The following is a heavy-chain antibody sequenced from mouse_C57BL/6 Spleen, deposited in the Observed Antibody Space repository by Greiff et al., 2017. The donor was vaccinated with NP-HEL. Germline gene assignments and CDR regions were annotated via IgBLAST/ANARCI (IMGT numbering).Heavy chain of an antibody. CDR1: GFTFSDYG. CDR2: ISSGSSTT. CDR3: ARKIDYYAMDY. V-gene: IGHV5-17*01. J-gene: IGHJ4*01. Sequence: EVKLMESGGGLVKPGGSLKLSCAASGFTFSDYGMHWVRQAPGKGLEWVAYISSGSSTTYYADKVKGRSTIPRDNANNTLFLQLTSLRSEDTSMYYCARKIDYYAMDYWGQGTSVTVSS.